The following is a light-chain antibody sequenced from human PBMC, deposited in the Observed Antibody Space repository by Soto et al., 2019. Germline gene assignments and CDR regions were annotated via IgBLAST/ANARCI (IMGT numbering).Light chain of an antibody. CDR2: GNS. CDR1: SSNIGAGYD. CDR3: QSYDSSLSGSI. V-gene: IGLV1-40*01. J-gene: IGLJ2*01. Sequence: QSVLTQPPSVSGAPGQRVTISCTGSSSNIGAGYDVHWYQQRPGTAPKLLIYGNSNRPSGVPDRFSGSKSGTSASLAITGLQAADEADYYCQSYDSSLSGSIFGGGTKVTVL.